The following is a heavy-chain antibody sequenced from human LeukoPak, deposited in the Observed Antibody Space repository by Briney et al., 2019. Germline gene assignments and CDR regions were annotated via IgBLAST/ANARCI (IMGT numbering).Heavy chain of an antibody. D-gene: IGHD3-22*01. V-gene: IGHV1-69*04. CDR3: ARGVPHDSSGYHAFDI. CDR2: IIPILGIA. Sequence: GASVKVSCKASGGTFSSYAISWVRQAPGQGLEWMGRIIPILGIANYAQKFQGRVTITADKSTSTAYMELSSLRSEDTAVYYCARGVPHDSSGYHAFDIWGQGTMVTVSS. J-gene: IGHJ3*02. CDR1: GGTFSSYA.